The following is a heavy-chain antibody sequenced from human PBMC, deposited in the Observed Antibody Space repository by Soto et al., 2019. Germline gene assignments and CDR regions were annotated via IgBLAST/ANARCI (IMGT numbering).Heavy chain of an antibody. J-gene: IGHJ4*02. V-gene: IGHV4-59*12. CDR1: GGSISSYY. CDR3: AKDQAPVVPAAIDY. Sequence: PSETLSLTCTVSGGSISSYYWSWIRQPPGKGLEWIGYIYYSGSTYYNPSLKSRVTISVDTSKNQFSLKLSSVTAEDTALYYCAKDQAPVVPAAIDYWGQGTLVTVSS. D-gene: IGHD2-2*01. CDR2: IYYSGST.